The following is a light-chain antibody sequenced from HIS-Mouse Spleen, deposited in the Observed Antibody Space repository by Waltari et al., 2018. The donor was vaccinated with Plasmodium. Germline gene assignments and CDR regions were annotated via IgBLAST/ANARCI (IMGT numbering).Light chain of an antibody. Sequence: DIQLTQSPSSLSASVGDRVTITCRASQSISNYLNWYQQKPGKAPTFLIYATCTVQSGVPSRCRGSGSETYFILTISSLQPEDFETYYCQQSYSTWTFGQGTKVEIK. J-gene: IGKJ1*01. CDR3: QQSYSTWT. CDR1: QSISNY. CDR2: ATC. V-gene: IGKV1-39*01.